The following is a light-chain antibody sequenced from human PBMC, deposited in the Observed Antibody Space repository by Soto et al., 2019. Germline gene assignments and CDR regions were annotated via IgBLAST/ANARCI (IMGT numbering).Light chain of an antibody. J-gene: IGKJ4*01. CDR3: QKYNSAPLT. CDR2: GAS. V-gene: IGKV3-20*01. CDR1: QSVSSPY. Sequence: EIVLTQSPGTLSLSPGERATLSCRSTQSVSSPYLAWYQQKPGQAPRLLIYGASSRATGIPPRFSGSGSGTDFTLTISSLQPEDVATYYCQKYNSAPLTFGGGTKVDI.